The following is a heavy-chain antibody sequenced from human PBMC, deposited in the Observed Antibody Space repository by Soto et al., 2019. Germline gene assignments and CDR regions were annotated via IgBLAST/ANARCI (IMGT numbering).Heavy chain of an antibody. CDR3: ARTPASIAVAGTYYFDY. Sequence: QVQLVQSGAEVKKPGASVKVSCKASGYTFTSYYMHWVRQAPGQGLEWMGIINPSGGSTSYAQKFQGRVTMTRDTSTSTVYMELSSLRSEDTAVYYCARTPASIAVAGTYYFDYWGQGTLVTVSS. J-gene: IGHJ4*02. V-gene: IGHV1-46*03. D-gene: IGHD6-19*01. CDR1: GYTFTSYY. CDR2: INPSGGST.